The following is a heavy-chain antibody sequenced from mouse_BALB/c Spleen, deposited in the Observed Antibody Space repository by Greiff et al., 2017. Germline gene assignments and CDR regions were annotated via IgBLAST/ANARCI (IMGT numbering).Heavy chain of an antibody. CDR1: GFTFSSYT. J-gene: IGHJ2*01. D-gene: IGHD1-1*01. Sequence: EVQVVESGGGLVKPGGSLKLSCAASGFTFSSYTMSWVRQTPEKRLEWVATISSGGSYTYYPDSVKGRFTISRDNAKNTLYLQMSSLKSEDTAMYYCTRVGSGLDGSSYFDYWGQGTTLTVSS. CDR3: TRVGSGLDGSSYFDY. CDR2: ISSGGSYT. V-gene: IGHV5-6-4*01.